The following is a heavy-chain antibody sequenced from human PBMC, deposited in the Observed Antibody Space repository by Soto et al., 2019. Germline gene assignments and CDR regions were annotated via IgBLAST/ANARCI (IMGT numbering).Heavy chain of an antibody. V-gene: IGHV4-30-4*01. J-gene: IGHJ4*02. D-gene: IGHD3-16*01. CDR1: GGSPSSDNY. CDR3: AREGGESSDGLYYFDS. Sequence: QVQLPESGPGLVKPSQPLSLTCTVSGGSPSSDNYWRWIRQPPGKGLAWIGHIYYSGNTDYNPSLKSRLAISIDTSKNQFSLKLSSVTAADTAVYFCAREGGESSDGLYYFDSWGQGSLVTVSS. CDR2: IYYSGNT.